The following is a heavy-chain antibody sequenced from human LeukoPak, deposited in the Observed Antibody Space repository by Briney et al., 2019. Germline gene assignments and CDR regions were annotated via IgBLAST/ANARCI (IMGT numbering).Heavy chain of an antibody. CDR1: GFTFSSYA. CDR2: INDRGGAT. CDR3: AKDPDYGDYLNWFDP. D-gene: IGHD4-17*01. J-gene: IGHJ5*02. Sequence: GGSLRLSCAASGFTFSSYAMSWVRQAPGEGLEWVSAINDRGGATYYADSVKGRCTISRDNSKNTLYLQMNSLRAEDTAVYYCAKDPDYGDYLNWFDPWGQGTLVTVSS. V-gene: IGHV3-23*01.